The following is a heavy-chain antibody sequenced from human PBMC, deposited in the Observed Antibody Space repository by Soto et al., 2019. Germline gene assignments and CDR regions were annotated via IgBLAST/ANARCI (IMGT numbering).Heavy chain of an antibody. J-gene: IGHJ6*02. CDR3: ASWSPRDFWSGYFDDYYYGMDV. V-gene: IGHV3-53*01. CDR2: IYSGGST. Sequence: GGSLRLSCAASGFTVSSNYMSWVRQAPGKGLEWVSVIYSGGSTYYADSVKGRFTISRDNSKNTLYLQMNSLRAEDTAVYYCASWSPRDFWSGYFDDYYYGMDVWGQGTTVTVSS. D-gene: IGHD3-3*01. CDR1: GFTVSSNY.